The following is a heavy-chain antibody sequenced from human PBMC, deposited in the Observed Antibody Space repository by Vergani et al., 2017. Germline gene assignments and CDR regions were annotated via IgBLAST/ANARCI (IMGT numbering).Heavy chain of an antibody. CDR2: IYYSGST. Sequence: QVQLQESGPGLVKPSETLSLTCTVSGGSISSYYWSWIRQPPGKGLEWIGYIYYSGSTNHNPSLKSRVTISVDTSKNQFSLKLSSVTAADTAVYYCARNVVVTASNWFDPWGQGTLVTVSS. CDR1: GGSISSYY. D-gene: IGHD2-21*02. J-gene: IGHJ5*02. CDR3: ARNVVVTASNWFDP. V-gene: IGHV4-59*01.